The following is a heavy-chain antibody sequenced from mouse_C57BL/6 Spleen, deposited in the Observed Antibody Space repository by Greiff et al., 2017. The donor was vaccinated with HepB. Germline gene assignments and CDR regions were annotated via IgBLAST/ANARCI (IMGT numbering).Heavy chain of an antibody. CDR1: GFTFTDYY. CDR2: IRNKANGYTT. Sequence: DVQLVESGGGLVQPGGSLSLSCAASGFTFTDYYMSWVRQPPGKALEWLGFIRNKANGYTTEYSASVKGRFTISRDNSQSILYLQMNALRAEDSATYYCARSHYYGSSWFAYWGQGTLVTVSA. J-gene: IGHJ3*01. D-gene: IGHD1-1*01. V-gene: IGHV7-3*01. CDR3: ARSHYYGSSWFAY.